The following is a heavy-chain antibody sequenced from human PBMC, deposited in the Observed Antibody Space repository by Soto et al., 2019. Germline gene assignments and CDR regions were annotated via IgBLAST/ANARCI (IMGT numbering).Heavy chain of an antibody. Sequence: SETLSLTCTVSGGSISGYCLSWIRQSPEKGLEYIGYISYSGSTNYNPSLKSRVTTSLDTSKNQFSLKLSSVTAADTAIYYCASLNFDILTGYYAFDLWGQGTMVTVSS. V-gene: IGHV4-59*08. CDR3: ASLNFDILTGYYAFDL. CDR1: GGSISGYC. D-gene: IGHD3-9*01. J-gene: IGHJ3*01. CDR2: ISYSGST.